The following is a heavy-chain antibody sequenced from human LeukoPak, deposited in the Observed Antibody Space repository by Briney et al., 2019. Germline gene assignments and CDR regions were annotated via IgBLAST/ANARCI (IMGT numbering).Heavy chain of an antibody. Sequence: AASVKVSCKASGGTFSSYAISWVRQAPGQGLEWMGGIIPIFGTTNYAQKFQGRATITADESTSTAYMELSSLRSEDTAVYYCARGPLGYCSGGSCYQGYYYGMDVWGKGTTVTVSS. J-gene: IGHJ6*04. D-gene: IGHD2-15*01. CDR3: ARGPLGYCSGGSCYQGYYYGMDV. CDR1: GGTFSSYA. V-gene: IGHV1-69*13. CDR2: IIPIFGTT.